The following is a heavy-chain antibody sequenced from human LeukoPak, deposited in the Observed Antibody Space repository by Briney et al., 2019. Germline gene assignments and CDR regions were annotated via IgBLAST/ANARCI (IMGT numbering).Heavy chain of an antibody. CDR1: GGSISSYY. CDR2: IYYSGST. D-gene: IGHD2-15*01. CDR3: ARVGRYCSGGSSYEGFDY. V-gene: IGHV4-59*01. Sequence: SETLSPTCTVSGGSISSYYWSWIRQPPGKGLEWIGYIYYSGSTNYNPSLKSRVTISVDTSKNQFSLKLSSVTAADTAVYYCARVGRYCSGGSSYEGFDYWGQGTLVTVSS. J-gene: IGHJ4*02.